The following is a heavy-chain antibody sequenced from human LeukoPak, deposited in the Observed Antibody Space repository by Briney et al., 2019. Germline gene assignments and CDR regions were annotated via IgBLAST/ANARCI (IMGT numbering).Heavy chain of an antibody. CDR1: GFPFNNHI. CDR3: AASTKHTAMVDY. V-gene: IGHV3-21*01. Sequence: GGSLRLSCAASGFPFNNHIVHWVRQAPGKGLDWVSSIGSSSSYIYYADSVKGRFTISRDNAKNSLHLQMNSLRAEDTAVYYCAASTKHTAMVDYWGQGTLVTVSS. J-gene: IGHJ4*02. CDR2: IGSSSSYI. D-gene: IGHD5-18*01.